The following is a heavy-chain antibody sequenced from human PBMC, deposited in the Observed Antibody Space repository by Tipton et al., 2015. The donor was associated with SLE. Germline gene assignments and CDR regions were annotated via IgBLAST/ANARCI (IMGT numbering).Heavy chain of an antibody. CDR1: GGSLSGHY. CDR2: IYFSGST. Sequence: TPSLTCSVSGGSLSGHYWSWIRQTPGMRLEWIGYIYFSGSTNYNPSFSGRVTISLDRSTDQVSLHLDAVTAADTAVYYCVRESRYYESTSYSDAFDIWGRGTTVVVSS. CDR3: VRESRYYESTSYSDAFDI. D-gene: IGHD3-22*01. V-gene: IGHV4-59*11. J-gene: IGHJ3*02.